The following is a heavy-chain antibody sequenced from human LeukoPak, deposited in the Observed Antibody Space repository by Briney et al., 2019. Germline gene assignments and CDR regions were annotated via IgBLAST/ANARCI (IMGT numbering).Heavy chain of an antibody. CDR1: GYSFTNYW. D-gene: IGHD3-22*01. CDR2: IYPGDSDT. J-gene: IGHJ4*02. CDR3: ATLRSGYYYDYFDY. V-gene: IGHV5-51*01. Sequence: GESLKISCKGSGYSFTNYWIGWVRQMPGKGLEWMGIIYPGDSDTKYSPSFQGQVTISADKSISAAYLQWSSLKASDTAMYYCATLRSGYYYDYFDYWGQGTLVTVSS.